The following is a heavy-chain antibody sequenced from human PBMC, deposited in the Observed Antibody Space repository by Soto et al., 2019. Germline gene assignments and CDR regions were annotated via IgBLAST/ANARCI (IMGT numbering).Heavy chain of an antibody. D-gene: IGHD2-15*01. CDR2: ISYDGSNK. CDR1: GFPFRSYA. CDR3: AREYCSGRSCYYIDY. Sequence: QVQLVESGGGVVQPGRSLRLSCAASGFPFRSYAMHWVRQAPGKGLEWVAGISYDGSNKYYADSGKGRFTNSRDNYKNTLYLQMNSLRTEDTAVYYCAREYCSGRSCYYIDYWGQGTLVTVSS. J-gene: IGHJ4*02. V-gene: IGHV3-30-3*01.